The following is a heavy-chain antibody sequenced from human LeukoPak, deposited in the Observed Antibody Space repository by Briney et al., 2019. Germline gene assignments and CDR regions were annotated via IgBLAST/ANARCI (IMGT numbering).Heavy chain of an antibody. J-gene: IGHJ4*02. CDR2: INPNSGGT. D-gene: IGHD6-13*01. CDR1: GYTFTGYY. Sequence: GASVKVSCKASGYTFTGYYMHWVRQAPGQGLEWMGWINPNSGGTNYAQKLQGRVTMTTDTSTSTAYMELRSLRSDDTAVYYCARRSSWYDSLDYWGQGTLVTVSS. CDR3: ARRSSWYDSLDY. V-gene: IGHV1-2*02.